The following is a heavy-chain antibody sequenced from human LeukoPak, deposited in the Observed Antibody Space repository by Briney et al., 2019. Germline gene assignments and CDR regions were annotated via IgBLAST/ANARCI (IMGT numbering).Heavy chain of an antibody. V-gene: IGHV4-34*01. J-gene: IGHJ5*02. D-gene: IGHD3-9*01. CDR2: INHSGST. Sequence: SETLPLTCAVYGGSFSGYYWSWIRQPPGKGLEWIGEINHSGSTNYNPSLKSRVTISVDTSKNQFSLKLSSVTAADTAVYYCARGGVLRYFDWLLPNWFDPWGQGTLVTVSS. CDR3: ARGGVLRYFDWLLPNWFDP. CDR1: GGSFSGYY.